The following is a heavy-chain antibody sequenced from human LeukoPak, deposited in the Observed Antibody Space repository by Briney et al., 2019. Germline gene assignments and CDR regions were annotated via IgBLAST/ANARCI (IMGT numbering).Heavy chain of an antibody. V-gene: IGHV4-59*01. Sequence: GSLRLSCAASGFTFSNFWMSWIRQPPGKGLEWIGYIYYSGSTNYNPSLKSRVTISVDTSKNQFSLKLSSVTAADTAVYYCARARRNYYGSGFYMDVWGKGTTVTISS. J-gene: IGHJ6*03. CDR1: GFTFSNFW. CDR3: ARARRNYYGSGFYMDV. CDR2: IYYSGST. D-gene: IGHD3-10*01.